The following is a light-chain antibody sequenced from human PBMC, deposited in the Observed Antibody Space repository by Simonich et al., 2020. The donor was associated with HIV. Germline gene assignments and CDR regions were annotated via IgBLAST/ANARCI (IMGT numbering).Light chain of an antibody. Sequence: QSALTQPASVSGSPGQSITISCTGTSSDVGCYNYVSWYQQHPGKAPKLMIYEGSKRPSGVSNRFSGSKAGNTASLTISGLQAEDEADYYCCSYAEGGFGGGTKLTVL. J-gene: IGLJ2*01. CDR3: CSYAEGG. CDR1: SSDVGCYNY. CDR2: EGS. V-gene: IGLV2-23*01.